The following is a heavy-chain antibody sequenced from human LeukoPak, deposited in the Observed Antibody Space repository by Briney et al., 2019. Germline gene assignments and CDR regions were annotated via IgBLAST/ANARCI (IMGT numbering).Heavy chain of an antibody. D-gene: IGHD6-6*01. CDR3: AWVPRGAARLFDY. CDR2: INHSGST. Sequence: SETLSLTCAVYGGSFSGYYWSWIRQPPGKGLEWIGEINHSGSTNYNPSLKSRVTISVDTSKNQFSLKLSSVTAADTAVYYCAWVPRGAARLFDYWGQGTLVTVSS. CDR1: GGSFSGYY. V-gene: IGHV4-34*01. J-gene: IGHJ4*02.